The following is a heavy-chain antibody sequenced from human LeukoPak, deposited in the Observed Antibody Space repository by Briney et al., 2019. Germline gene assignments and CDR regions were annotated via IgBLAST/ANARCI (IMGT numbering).Heavy chain of an antibody. D-gene: IGHD3-22*01. V-gene: IGHV1-46*01. CDR3: AADSSGYYYRVDY. Sequence: ASVKVSCKASGYTFTSYYMHWVRQAPGQGLEWMGIINPSGGSTSYAQKFQGRVTMIRDTSTSTVYMELSSLRSEDTAVYYCAADSSGYYYRVDYWGQGTLVTVSS. CDR1: GYTFTSYY. J-gene: IGHJ4*02. CDR2: INPSGGST.